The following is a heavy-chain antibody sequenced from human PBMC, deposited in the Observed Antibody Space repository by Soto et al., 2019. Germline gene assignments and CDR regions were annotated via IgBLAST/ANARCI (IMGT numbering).Heavy chain of an antibody. CDR2: ISSSSSYI. J-gene: IGHJ4*02. CDR1: GFTFSSYS. V-gene: IGHV3-21*01. D-gene: IGHD4-17*01. CDR3: ARVHDYGDYLPDY. Sequence: EVPLVESGGGLVKPGGSLRLSCAASGFTFSSYSMNWVRQAPGKGLEWVSSISSSSSYIYYADSVKGRFTISRDNAKNSLYLQMNSLRAEDTAVYYCARVHDYGDYLPDYWGQGTLVTVSS.